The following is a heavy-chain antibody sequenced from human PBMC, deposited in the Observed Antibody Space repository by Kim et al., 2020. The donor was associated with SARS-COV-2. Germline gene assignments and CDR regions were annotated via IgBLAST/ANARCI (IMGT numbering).Heavy chain of an antibody. D-gene: IGHD6-13*01. V-gene: IGHV3-21*01. CDR2: ISSSSYI. Sequence: GGSLRLSCAASGFTFSSYSMNWVRQAPGKGLEWVSSISSSSYIYYADSVKGRFTISRDNAKNSLYLQMNSLRAEDTAVYYCARGYRSSSLRNWFDPWGQGTLVTVSS. J-gene: IGHJ5*02. CDR3: ARGYRSSSLRNWFDP. CDR1: GFTFSSYS.